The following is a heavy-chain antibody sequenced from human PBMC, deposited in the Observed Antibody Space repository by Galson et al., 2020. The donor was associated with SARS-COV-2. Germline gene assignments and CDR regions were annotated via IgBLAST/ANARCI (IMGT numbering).Heavy chain of an antibody. Sequence: SATLSLTCTVSGDSITIGNYYWSWIRQLPGKGLEWIGYIYYSGSTKYNSSLKSRVNISVDPSKNQFYLKLTSVTAADTAVYYCARLIDSDTSGYPDWFDPWGQGTLVTVSS. CDR2: IYYSGST. D-gene: IGHD3-22*01. J-gene: IGHJ5*02. CDR1: GDSITIGNYY. CDR3: ARLIDSDTSGYPDWFDP. V-gene: IGHV4-31*03.